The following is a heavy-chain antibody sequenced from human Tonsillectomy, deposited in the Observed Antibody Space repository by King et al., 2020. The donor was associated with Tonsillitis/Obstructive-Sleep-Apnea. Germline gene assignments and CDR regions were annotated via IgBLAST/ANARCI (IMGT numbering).Heavy chain of an antibody. Sequence: QLQESGPGLMKPSETLSLTCTVSGHSIRSSTYYWGWIRQPPGKGLEWIGTIYYTGRTYYNPSLKSRVTISVDTSKNQFSLKLSSVTAADTAVYFCARNVRDGYGTNFDYWGQGTLVTVSS. CDR2: IYYTGRT. CDR1: GHSIRSSTYY. CDR3: ARNVRDGYGTNFDY. J-gene: IGHJ4*01. V-gene: IGHV4-39*01. D-gene: IGHD5-24*01.